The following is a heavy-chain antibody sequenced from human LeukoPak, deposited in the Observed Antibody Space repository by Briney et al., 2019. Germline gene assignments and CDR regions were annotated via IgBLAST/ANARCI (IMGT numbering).Heavy chain of an antibody. J-gene: IGHJ4*02. CDR3: ARHYSSGWADY. Sequence: SETLSLTCTVSGGSTGSDYWSWIRQPPGKGLEWIGYIYYSGSTNYNPSLKSRVTMSVDTSKDQFSLNLRSVTAADTAVYYCARHYSSGWADYWGQGTLVPSPQ. CDR2: IYYSGST. CDR1: GGSTGSDY. D-gene: IGHD6-19*01. V-gene: IGHV4-59*01.